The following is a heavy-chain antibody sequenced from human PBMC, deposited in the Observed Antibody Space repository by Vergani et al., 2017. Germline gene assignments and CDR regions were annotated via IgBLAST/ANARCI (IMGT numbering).Heavy chain of an antibody. D-gene: IGHD6-13*01. J-gene: IGHJ6*02. CDR2: IIPIFGTA. Sequence: QVQLVQSGAEVKKPGSSVKVSCKASGGTFSSYAISWVRQAPGQGLEWMGGIIPIFGTANYAQKFQGRVTITAAESTSTAYMELSSLRSEDTAVYYWARMFGQQLVLDYYYGMDVWGQGTTVTVSS. CDR3: ARMFGQQLVLDYYYGMDV. CDR1: GGTFSSYA. V-gene: IGHV1-69*01.